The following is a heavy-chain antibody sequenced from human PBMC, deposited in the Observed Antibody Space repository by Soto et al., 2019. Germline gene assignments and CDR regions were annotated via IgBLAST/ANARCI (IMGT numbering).Heavy chain of an antibody. Sequence: SDTLSLTCTVSGGSISSRNYYWGWISQPPGKGLEWIGSIYYSGSTYYNPSLKSRVTISVDTSKNQFSLKLSSVTAADTAVYYCATQEVGGSYVYTFDPWGQGTLVTVSS. CDR1: GGSISSRNYY. J-gene: IGHJ5*02. CDR3: ATQEVGGSYVYTFDP. D-gene: IGHD1-26*01. CDR2: IYYSGST. V-gene: IGHV4-39*01.